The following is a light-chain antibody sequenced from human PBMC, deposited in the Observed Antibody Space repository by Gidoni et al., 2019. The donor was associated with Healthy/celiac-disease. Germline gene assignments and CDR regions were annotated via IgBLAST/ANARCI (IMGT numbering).Light chain of an antibody. CDR3: QQSYSTPRT. CDR2: AAS. CDR1: QSISSY. Sequence: TSVGDRVTITCRASQSISSYLNWYQQKPGKAPKLLIYAASSLQSGVPSRFSGSGSGTDFTLTISSLQPEDFATYYCQQSYSTPRTFGQGTKVEIK. J-gene: IGKJ1*01. V-gene: IGKV1-39*01.